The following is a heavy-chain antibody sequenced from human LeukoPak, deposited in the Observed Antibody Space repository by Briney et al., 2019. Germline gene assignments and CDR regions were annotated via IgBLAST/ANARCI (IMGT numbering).Heavy chain of an antibody. Sequence: GASVKVSCKASGYTFTGYYMHWVRQAPGHGLEWMGWINPNSGGTNYAQKFQGRVTMTRDTSISTAYMELSRLRSDDTAVYYCAREGMPSGYGPYYYDSSGYYRYYFDYWGQGTLVTVSS. V-gene: IGHV1-2*02. CDR3: AREGMPSGYGPYYYDSSGYYRYYFDY. CDR1: GYTFTGYY. CDR2: INPNSGGT. J-gene: IGHJ4*02. D-gene: IGHD3-22*01.